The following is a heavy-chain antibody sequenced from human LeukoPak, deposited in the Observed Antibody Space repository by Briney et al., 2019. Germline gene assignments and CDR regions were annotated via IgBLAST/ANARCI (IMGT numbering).Heavy chain of an antibody. D-gene: IGHD2-2*02. CDR3: ASSTGVVVPAAILA. Sequence: SVNVSCKASGGTFSSYAISWVRQAPGQGLEWMGGIIPIFGTANYAQKFQGRVTITAGESTSTAYMELSSLRSEDTAVYYCASSTGVVVPAAILAWGQGTLVTVSS. J-gene: IGHJ4*02. V-gene: IGHV1-69*13. CDR1: GGTFSSYA. CDR2: IIPIFGTA.